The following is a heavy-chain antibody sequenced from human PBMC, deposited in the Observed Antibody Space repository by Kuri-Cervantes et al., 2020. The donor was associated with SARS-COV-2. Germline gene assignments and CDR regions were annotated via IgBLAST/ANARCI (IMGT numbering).Heavy chain of an antibody. CDR1: GGSFSGYY. J-gene: IGHJ6*02. V-gene: IGHV4-34*01. Sequence: GSLRLSCAVSGGSFSGYYRSWIRQPPGKGLEWIGEINDGGSTKYNPSLKSRVTISVDTSKNQFSLKLSSVTAADTAVYYCARWGPIAVAGTSSYYYGMNVWGQGTTVTVSS. CDR3: ARWGPIAVAGTSSYYYGMNV. D-gene: IGHD6-19*01. CDR2: INDGGST.